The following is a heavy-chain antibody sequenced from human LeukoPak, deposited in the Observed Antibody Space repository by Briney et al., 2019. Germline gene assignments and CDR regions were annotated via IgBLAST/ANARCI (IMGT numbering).Heavy chain of an antibody. CDR2: INGYNGNT. Sequence: ASVKVSCKASGYTFTSLHINWLRQAPGQGLEWMGWINGYNGNTHYSQNLQGRVTMTRDTSTNTVYLELRSLRFDDTAVYYCARGTRARGTCNNCYSSSLDSWGQGALLTVSS. CDR3: ARGTRARGTCNNCYSSSLDS. V-gene: IGHV1-18*01. CDR1: GYTFTSLH. D-gene: IGHD2-15*01. J-gene: IGHJ4*02.